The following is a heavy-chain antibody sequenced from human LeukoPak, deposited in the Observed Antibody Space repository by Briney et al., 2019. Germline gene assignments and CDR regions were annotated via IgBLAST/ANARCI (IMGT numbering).Heavy chain of an antibody. CDR1: GGSFSGYY. J-gene: IGHJ6*03. CDR3: ARRLRWHMDV. Sequence: QTSETLSLTCAVYGGSFSGYYWSWIRQPPGKGLEWIGEINHSGSTNYNPSLKSRVTISVDTSKNQFSLKLSSVTAADTAVYYCARRLRWHMDVWGKGTTVTVSS. CDR2: INHSGST. D-gene: IGHD2-15*01. V-gene: IGHV4-34*01.